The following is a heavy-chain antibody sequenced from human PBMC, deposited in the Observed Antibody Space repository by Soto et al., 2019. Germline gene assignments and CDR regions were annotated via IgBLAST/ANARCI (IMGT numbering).Heavy chain of an antibody. CDR2: IYYSGST. CDR3: ARSLEPNYYYYYYMDV. CDR1: GGSISSYY. Sequence: QVQLQESGPGLVKPSETLSLTCTVSGGSISSYYWSWIRQPPGKGLEWIGYIYYSGSTNYNPSLKSRVTISVDTSKNQFSLKLSSVTAADTAVYYCARSLEPNYYYYYYMDVWGKGTTVTVSS. V-gene: IGHV4-59*01. D-gene: IGHD1-1*01. J-gene: IGHJ6*03.